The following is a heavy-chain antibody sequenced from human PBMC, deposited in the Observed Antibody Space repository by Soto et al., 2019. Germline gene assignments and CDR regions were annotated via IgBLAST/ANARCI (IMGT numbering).Heavy chain of an antibody. CDR2: ITVGSSHI. D-gene: IGHD3-16*01. Sequence: EVQLVESGGGLVKPGGSLRLSCTGSGFPFSAYNINWVRQAPGKGLEWDSSITVGSSHIYQPNSMKGRFTISRDDAKNSVYLQIDSLRDEDTALYYCSRSPEVGVRGAYWGQGTLVTVSS. V-gene: IGHV3-21*01. CDR3: SRSPEVGVRGAY. CDR1: GFPFSAYN. J-gene: IGHJ4*02.